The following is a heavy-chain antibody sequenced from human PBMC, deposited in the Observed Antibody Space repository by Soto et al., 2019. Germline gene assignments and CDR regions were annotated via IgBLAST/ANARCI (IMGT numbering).Heavy chain of an antibody. CDR1: GFTFTSYA. J-gene: IGHJ4*02. D-gene: IGHD6-19*01. CDR2: ISSNGGST. Sequence: EVQLVESGGGLVQPGGSLRLSCAASGFTFTSYAMHWVRQARGKGLEYVSAISSNGGSTYYANSVKGIFTISRDNSKNSLYLQMGSLRAEDMAVYYCARQWLDSYYFDYWGQGTLVTVSS. CDR3: ARQWLDSYYFDY. V-gene: IGHV3-64*01.